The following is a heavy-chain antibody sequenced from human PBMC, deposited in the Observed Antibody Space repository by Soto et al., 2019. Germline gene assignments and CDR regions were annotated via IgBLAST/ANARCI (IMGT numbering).Heavy chain of an antibody. J-gene: IGHJ4*02. CDR3: ARGENYGGNSSSPDY. V-gene: IGHV4-61*01. Sequence: XTLSLPCPVSGGSLSSGTYYWSWIRQPPGKGLEWIGYIYYSGSTNYNPSINSRVTISVDTSKKQFSLKLSSATAADRAGYYGARGENYGGNSSSPDYWGQGTLGTVS. CDR2: IYYSGST. CDR1: GGSLSSGTYY. D-gene: IGHD4-17*01.